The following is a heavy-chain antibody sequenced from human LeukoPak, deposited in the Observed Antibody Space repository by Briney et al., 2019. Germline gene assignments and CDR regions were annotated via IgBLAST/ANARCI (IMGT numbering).Heavy chain of an antibody. J-gene: IGHJ3*02. CDR3: ARLGLLWFGDDAFDI. D-gene: IGHD3-10*01. CDR1: SGSISSSSYY. Sequence: SETLSLTCTVSSGSISSSSYYWGWIRQPPGKGLEWIGSIYYSGSTYYNPSLKSRVTISVDTSKNQFSLKLSSVTAADTAVYYCARLGLLWFGDDAFDIWGQGTMVTVSS. CDR2: IYYSGST. V-gene: IGHV4-39*01.